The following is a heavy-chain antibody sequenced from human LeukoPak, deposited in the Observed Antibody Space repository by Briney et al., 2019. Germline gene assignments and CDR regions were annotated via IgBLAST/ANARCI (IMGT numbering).Heavy chain of an antibody. CDR3: AREEALGSGSFDY. V-gene: IGHV4-61*02. CDR1: GESISNSRHY. Sequence: SETLSLTCTVSGESISNSRHYWSWIRQPAGKGLEWIGRIYPSGNTNYNPSLKSRLTISLDTSKNQFSLKLGSVTAADTAVYYCAREEALGSGSFDYWGQGTLVTVSS. D-gene: IGHD1-26*01. J-gene: IGHJ4*02. CDR2: IYPSGNT.